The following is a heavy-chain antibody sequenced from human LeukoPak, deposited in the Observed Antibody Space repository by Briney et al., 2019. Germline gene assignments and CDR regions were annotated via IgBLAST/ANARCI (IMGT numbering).Heavy chain of an antibody. J-gene: IGHJ3*02. CDR3: ARDKGHIVVVVAAIDAFDI. CDR1: GFTFSSYS. V-gene: IGHV3-21*01. D-gene: IGHD2-15*01. Sequence: GGSLRLSCAASGFTFSSYSMNWVRQAPGKGLEWVSSISSSSRYIYYADSVKSRFTISRNNAKNSLYLQMNSLRAEDTAVYYCARDKGHIVVVVAAIDAFDIWGQGTMVTVSS. CDR2: ISSSSRYI.